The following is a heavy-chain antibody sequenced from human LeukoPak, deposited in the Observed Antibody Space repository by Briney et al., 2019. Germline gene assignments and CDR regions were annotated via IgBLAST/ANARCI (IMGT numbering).Heavy chain of an antibody. D-gene: IGHD4-11*01. CDR1: GGSFSGYY. V-gene: IGHV4-34*01. CDR2: INHSGST. Sequence: PSETLSLTCAVYGGSFSGYYWSWIRQPPGKGLEWIGEINHSGSTNYNPSLESRVTISVDTSKNQFSLKLSSVTAADTAVYYCARATPRLLDYWGQGTLVTVSS. CDR3: ARATPRLLDY. J-gene: IGHJ4*02.